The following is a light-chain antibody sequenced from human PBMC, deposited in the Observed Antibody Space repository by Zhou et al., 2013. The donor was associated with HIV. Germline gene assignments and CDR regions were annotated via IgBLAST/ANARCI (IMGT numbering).Light chain of an antibody. CDR1: QSLLHSNGKTS. CDR3: MQTIQPPYT. J-gene: IGKJ2*01. CDR2: EVS. Sequence: DVVMTQTPLSLSVTPGQPASISCKSSQSLLHSNGKTSLFWYLQRSGQPPQVLIYEVSKRFSGVPNRVSGSGSGTNFTLKFSRIEAEDVGVYYCMQTIQPPYTFGQGTKLEI. V-gene: IGKV2D-29*01.